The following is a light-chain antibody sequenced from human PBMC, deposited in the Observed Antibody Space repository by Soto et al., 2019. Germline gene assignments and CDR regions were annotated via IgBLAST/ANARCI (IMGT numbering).Light chain of an antibody. CDR3: SSYTTSSTRV. Sequence: QSALTQPASVSGSPGQSIAISCSGSSSDLGIYNYVSWYQQHPGKVPKLMIFEVTNRPSGVSNRFSGSKSGNTASLTISGLQAEDEADYSCSSYTTSSTRVFGTGTKVTVL. J-gene: IGLJ1*01. CDR2: EVT. V-gene: IGLV2-14*01. CDR1: SSDLGIYNY.